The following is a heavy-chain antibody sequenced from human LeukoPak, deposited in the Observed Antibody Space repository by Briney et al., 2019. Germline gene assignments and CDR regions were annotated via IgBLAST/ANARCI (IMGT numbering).Heavy chain of an antibody. CDR2: IYYSGST. V-gene: IGHV4-39*07. CDR3: ARAPAYYDSRHFDI. Sequence: SETLSLTCTVSGGSINTPNYYWGWIRQTPGKGLEWIGSIYYSGSTYYNPSLKSRVTISVDTSKNQFSLKLSSVTAADTAVYYCARAPAYYDSRHFDIWGQGTMVTVSS. D-gene: IGHD3-22*01. CDR1: GGSINTPNYY. J-gene: IGHJ3*02.